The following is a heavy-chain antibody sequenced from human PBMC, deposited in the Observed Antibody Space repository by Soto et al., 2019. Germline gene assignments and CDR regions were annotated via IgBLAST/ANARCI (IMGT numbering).Heavy chain of an antibody. J-gene: IGHJ6*02. CDR2: IIPIFGTA. V-gene: IGHV1-69*01. Sequence: VKVSCKASGGTFSSYAISWVRQAPGQGLEWMGGIIPIFGTANYAQKFQGRVTITADESTSTAYMELSSLRSEDTAVYYCARDRGYSSGWSMEYYYYYGMDVWGQGTTVTVSS. CDR3: ARDRGYSSGWSMEYYYYYGMDV. D-gene: IGHD6-19*01. CDR1: GGTFSSYA.